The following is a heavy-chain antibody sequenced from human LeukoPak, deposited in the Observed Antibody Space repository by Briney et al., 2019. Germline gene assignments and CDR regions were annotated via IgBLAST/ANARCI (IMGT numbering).Heavy chain of an antibody. V-gene: IGHV3-20*04. D-gene: IGHD1-26*01. Sequence: GGSLRLSCAASGFTFDDYGMSWVRHAPGKGLEWVSGINWNGGSTSYADSVKGRFTISRDNAKNSLYLQMNSLRAEDTALYYCARGGGPSGSYYFDYWGQGTLVTVSS. CDR3: ARGGGPSGSYYFDY. J-gene: IGHJ4*02. CDR2: INWNGGST. CDR1: GFTFDDYG.